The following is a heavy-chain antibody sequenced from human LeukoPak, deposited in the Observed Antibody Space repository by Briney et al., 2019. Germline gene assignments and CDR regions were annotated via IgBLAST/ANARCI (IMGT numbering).Heavy chain of an antibody. D-gene: IGHD4-23*01. CDR3: ARRWTGSQPYYFDY. V-gene: IGHV4-34*01. Sequence: MSSETLSLTCAVYGGSFSGYYWSWIRQPPGKGLEWIGEINHSGSTNYNPSLKSRVTISVDTSKNQFSLKLSSVTAADTAVYYCARRWTGSQPYYFDYWGQGTLVTVSS. CDR2: INHSGST. J-gene: IGHJ4*02. CDR1: GGSFSGYY.